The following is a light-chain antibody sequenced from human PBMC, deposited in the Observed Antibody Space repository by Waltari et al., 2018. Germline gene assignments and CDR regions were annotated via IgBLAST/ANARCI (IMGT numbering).Light chain of an antibody. CDR1: NSNIGNDD. CDR2: RAD. Sequence: QSVLTRPPSTSGSPGQRVTIFCSGSNSNIGNDDVYWYQQLPGSPPQLLIYRADRVPGGGVERLSGSKSGTSASLASSGRGSEDEGDYYCATWDTSLSGPVFGGGTKLTVL. V-gene: IGLV1-47*01. CDR3: ATWDTSLSGPV. J-gene: IGLJ2*01.